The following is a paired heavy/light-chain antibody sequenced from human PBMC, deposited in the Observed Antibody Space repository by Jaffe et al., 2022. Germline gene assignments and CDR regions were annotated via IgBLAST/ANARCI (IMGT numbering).Heavy chain of an antibody. V-gene: IGHV3-23*01. Sequence: EVLLLESGGGLVQPGGSLRLSCAASGFTFSIYSMSWVRQAPGKGLEWVSVISADSRATYYADSVKGRFTISRDNSKNTLYLQMNSLRGEDTAIYYCAKTLPLENRWFDPWGQGTLVTVSS. CDR3: AKTLPLENRWFDP. D-gene: IGHD1-1*01. J-gene: IGHJ5*02. CDR1: GFTFSIYS. CDR2: ISADSRAT.
Light chain of an antibody. V-gene: IGKV3-11*01. J-gene: IGKJ4*01. CDR1: QSVTNK. Sequence: EIVLTQSPATLSLSPGERATLSCRASQSVTNKLAWYQQKPGQGPRLLIYDASNRATGIPARFSGSGSGTDFTLTISSLEPEDFAVYYCQHRSEWPEVTFGGGTKVEI. CDR3: QHRSEWPEVT. CDR2: DAS.